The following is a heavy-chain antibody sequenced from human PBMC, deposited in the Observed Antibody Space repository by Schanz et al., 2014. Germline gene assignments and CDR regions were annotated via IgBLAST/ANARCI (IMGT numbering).Heavy chain of an antibody. CDR2: INSDGTTT. Sequence: EVQLVESGGGLVQPGGSLRLSCAASGFTFSNYWIHWVRQAPGKGLVWVSHINSDGTTTTYADSVKGRFTISRDNAENTLYLQMNSLRVEDTAVYYCAMGGYQLHHWGQGTLVTVSS. CDR3: AMGGYQLHH. J-gene: IGHJ4*02. V-gene: IGHV3-74*01. CDR1: GFTFSNYW. D-gene: IGHD1-7*01.